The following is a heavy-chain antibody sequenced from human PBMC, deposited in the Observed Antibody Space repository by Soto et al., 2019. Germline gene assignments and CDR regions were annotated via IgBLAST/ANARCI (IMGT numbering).Heavy chain of an antibody. V-gene: IGHV3-21*01. CDR3: ARDLITMIVVVPSGAFDI. CDR1: GFTFSSYS. Sequence: SLRLSCAASGFTFSSYSMNWVRQAPGKGLEWVSSISSSSSYIYYADSVKGRFTISRDNAKNSLYLQMNSLRAEDTAVYYCARDLITMIVVVPSGAFDIWGQGTMVTVSS. D-gene: IGHD3-22*01. J-gene: IGHJ3*02. CDR2: ISSSSSYI.